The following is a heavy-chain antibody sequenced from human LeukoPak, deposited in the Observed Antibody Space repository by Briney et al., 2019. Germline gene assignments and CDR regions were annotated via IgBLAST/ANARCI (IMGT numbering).Heavy chain of an antibody. CDR3: ARDSDYDFWSGYPSYFDY. CDR1: GGSISSGGYY. J-gene: IGHJ4*02. D-gene: IGHD3-3*01. CDR2: IYTSGST. Sequence: SETLSLTCTVSGGSISSGGYYWGWIRQPAGKGREWFGRIYTSGSTNYNPSLKSRVTISVDTSKNQFSLKLSSVTAADTAVYYCARDSDYDFWSGYPSYFDYWGQGTLVTVSS. V-gene: IGHV4-61*02.